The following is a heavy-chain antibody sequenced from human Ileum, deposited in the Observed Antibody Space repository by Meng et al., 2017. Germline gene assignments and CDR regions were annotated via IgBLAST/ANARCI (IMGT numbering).Heavy chain of an antibody. D-gene: IGHD3/OR15-3a*01. J-gene: IGHJ4*02. Sequence: GESLKISCATSGFTFINYAMTWVRQAPGRGLEWVSSITGNAGTTYYADSVKGRFTISRDNSKDTLNLQINSLRADDKVVYYCAKDLRTYIHRPDSWGQGTLVTVSS. CDR3: AKDLRTYIHRPDS. CDR2: ITGNAGTT. V-gene: IGHV3-23*01. CDR1: GFTFINYA.